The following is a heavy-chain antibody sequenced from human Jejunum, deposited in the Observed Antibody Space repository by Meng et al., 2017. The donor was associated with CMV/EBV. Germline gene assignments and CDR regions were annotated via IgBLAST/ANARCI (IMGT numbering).Heavy chain of an antibody. Sequence: QLQESGPGLVKPSETLSLICTVSGVSIRSYYWSWIRLPAGKGLEWIGRIYTSGSTNYNPSLKSRATMSLDTPKNQFSLKLTSVTAADTALYFCARDGGLDCGGDCYFDHWGQGILVTVSS. CDR2: IYTSGST. CDR3: ARDGGLDCGGDCYFDH. D-gene: IGHD2-21*02. V-gene: IGHV4-4*07. J-gene: IGHJ4*02. CDR1: GVSIRSYY.